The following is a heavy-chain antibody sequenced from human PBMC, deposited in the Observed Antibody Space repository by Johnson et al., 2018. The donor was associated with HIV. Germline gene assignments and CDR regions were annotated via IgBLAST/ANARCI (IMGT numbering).Heavy chain of an antibody. CDR3: ARGGKAAFDI. V-gene: IGHV3-13*01. CDR2: IGTAGDT. Sequence: VQLVESGGGLVQPGGSLRLSCAASGFTFSSYAMSWVRQATGKGLEWVSAIGTAGDTYYPGSVKGRFTISRENAKNSLYLQMNSLRAGDTAVYYCARGGKAAFDIWGQGTMVTVSS. J-gene: IGHJ3*02. CDR1: GFTFSSYA.